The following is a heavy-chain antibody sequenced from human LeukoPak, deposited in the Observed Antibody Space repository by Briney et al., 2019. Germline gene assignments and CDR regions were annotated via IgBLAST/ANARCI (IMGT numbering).Heavy chain of an antibody. D-gene: IGHD4-17*01. Sequence: GGSLRLSCTASGFTFGDYAMSWVRQAPGKGLEWVGFIRSKAYGGTTEYAASVKGRFTISRDDFKSIAYLQMNSLKTEDTAVYYCTRWQATVFDYWGQGTLVTVSS. CDR3: TRWQATVFDY. CDR2: IRSKAYGGTT. CDR1: GFTFGDYA. J-gene: IGHJ4*02. V-gene: IGHV3-49*04.